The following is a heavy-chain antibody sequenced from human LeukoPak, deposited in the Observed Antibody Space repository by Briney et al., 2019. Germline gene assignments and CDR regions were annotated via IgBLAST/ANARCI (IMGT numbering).Heavy chain of an antibody. Sequence: PGGSLRLSCAASGFTFSSYAMSWVRQAPGKGLEWVSAISGSGGSTYYADSVKGRFTISRDNSKNTLYLQMNSLRAEDTAIYFCARGISGSALYYFDYWGQGTLVTVSS. CDR1: GFTFSSYA. J-gene: IGHJ4*02. D-gene: IGHD1-20*01. V-gene: IGHV3-23*01. CDR3: ARGISGSALYYFDY. CDR2: ISGSGGST.